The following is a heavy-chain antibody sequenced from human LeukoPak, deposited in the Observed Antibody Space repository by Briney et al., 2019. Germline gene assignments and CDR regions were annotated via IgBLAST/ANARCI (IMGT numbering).Heavy chain of an antibody. V-gene: IGHV5-51*01. CDR1: GYSFTNYW. J-gene: IGHJ6*02. CDR3: ASDRDGPGYGMDV. D-gene: IGHD3-10*01. CDR2: IYPGDSDT. Sequence: GESLKISCKGSGYSFTNYWIGWVRQMPGKGLEWMGIIYPGDSDTRYSPSFQGQVTISADKSISTAYLQWSSLKASDTAMYYCASDRDGPGYGMDVWGQGTTVTVSS.